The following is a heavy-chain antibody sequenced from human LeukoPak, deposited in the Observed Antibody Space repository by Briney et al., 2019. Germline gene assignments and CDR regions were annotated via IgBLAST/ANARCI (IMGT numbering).Heavy chain of an antibody. CDR3: STTRSVGYFGY. CDR2: IKSKADGGIT. J-gene: IGHJ4*02. V-gene: IGHV3-15*01. Sequence: PGGSLRLSCAASGFTFSSSWMHWVRQAPGKGLEWVGRIKSKADGGITEYAAPVKGRVTISRDDSKNTLYLQMSSLKTEDTAVYYCSTTRSVGYFGYWGQGALVTVSS. D-gene: IGHD1-26*01. CDR1: GFTFSSSW.